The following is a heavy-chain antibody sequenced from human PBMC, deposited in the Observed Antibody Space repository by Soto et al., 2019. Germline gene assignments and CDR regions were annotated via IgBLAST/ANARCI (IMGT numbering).Heavy chain of an antibody. V-gene: IGHV4-34*01. CDR2: INHSGST. CDR1: GGSFSGYY. J-gene: IGHJ6*03. Sequence: SETLSLTCAVYGGSFSGYYWSWIRQPPGKGLKWIGEINHSGSTNYIPSIKSRVTISVDTSKNQFSLKLSSVTAADTAVYYCARGPGTITTAAGYYNYMDVWGKGTTVTVSS. D-gene: IGHD3-3*01. CDR3: ARGPGTITTAAGYYNYMDV.